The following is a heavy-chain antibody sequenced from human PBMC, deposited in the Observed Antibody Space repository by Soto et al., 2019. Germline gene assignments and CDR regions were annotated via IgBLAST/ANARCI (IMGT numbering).Heavy chain of an antibody. V-gene: IGHV1-18*01. CDR2: INCYNGNT. CDR3: ARGGDYLDY. D-gene: IGHD1-26*01. J-gene: IGHJ4*02. Sequence: ASVKVSCKASGYTFINNGISWVRQAPGQGFEWMGWINCYNGNTKYAQMFQGRVTMTNDTSTSTVYMEMRSLRSDDTAVYYCARGGDYLDYRGQGTLVTVAS. CDR1: GYTFINNG.